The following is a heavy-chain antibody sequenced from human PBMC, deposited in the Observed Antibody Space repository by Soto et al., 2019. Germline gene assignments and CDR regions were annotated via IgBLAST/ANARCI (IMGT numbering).Heavy chain of an antibody. J-gene: IGHJ4*02. D-gene: IGHD3-22*01. CDR1: GYALTELS. Sequence: VASLKFSRKVSGYALTELSVHWVRQASGKGLEWMGGFDPEDGETIYAQKFQGRVTMTEDTSTDTAYMELSSLRSEDTGVYYCATDCSSGYYSYFDYRGQGTLATVSS. CDR3: ATDCSSGYYSYFDY. V-gene: IGHV1-24*01. CDR2: FDPEDGET.